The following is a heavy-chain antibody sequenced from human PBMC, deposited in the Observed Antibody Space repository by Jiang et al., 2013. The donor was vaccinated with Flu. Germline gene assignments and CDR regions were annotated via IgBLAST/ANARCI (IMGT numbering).Heavy chain of an antibody. D-gene: IGHD3-22*01. Sequence: SGSGLVKPSETLSLTCTVSGGSISSYYWSWIRQPPGKGLEWIGYIYTSGSTNYNPSLKSRVTISVDTSKNQFSLKLSSVTAADTAVYYCARVYDSSGSLDYWGQGTLVTVSS. CDR2: IYTSGST. V-gene: IGHV4-4*09. CDR3: ARVYDSSGSLDY. J-gene: IGHJ4*02. CDR1: GGSISSYY.